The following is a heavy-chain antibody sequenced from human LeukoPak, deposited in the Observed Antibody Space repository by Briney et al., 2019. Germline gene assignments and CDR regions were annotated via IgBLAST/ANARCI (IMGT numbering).Heavy chain of an antibody. D-gene: IGHD3/OR15-3a*01. CDR2: ISNSSSYI. J-gene: IGHJ6*03. Sequence: GGSLRLSCEASGFTFDNYGMFWVRQAPGTGLEWVSSISNSSSYIYYADSVKGRFTISRDNAKNSLYLQMNSLRAEDTAVYYCARVDSYYMDVWGKGTTVTVSS. CDR3: ARVDSYYMDV. CDR1: GFTFDNYG. V-gene: IGHV3-21*01.